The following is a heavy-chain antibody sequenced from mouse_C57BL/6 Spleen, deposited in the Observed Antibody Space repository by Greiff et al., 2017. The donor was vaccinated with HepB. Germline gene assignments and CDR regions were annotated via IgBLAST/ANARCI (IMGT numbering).Heavy chain of an antibody. D-gene: IGHD1-1*01. J-gene: IGHJ2*01. CDR2: INPNNGGT. Sequence: VQLQQSGPELVKPGASVKMSCKASGYTFTDYNMHWVKQSHGKSLEWIGYINPNNGGTSYNQKFKGKATLTVNKSSSTAYMELRSLTSEDSAVYYCARKGYYYGSFDYWGQGTTLTVSS. V-gene: IGHV1-22*01. CDR3: ARKGYYYGSFDY. CDR1: GYTFTDYN.